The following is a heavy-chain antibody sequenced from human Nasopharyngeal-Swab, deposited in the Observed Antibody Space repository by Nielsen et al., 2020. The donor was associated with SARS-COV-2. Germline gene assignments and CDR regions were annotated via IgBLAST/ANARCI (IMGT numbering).Heavy chain of an antibody. Sequence: WIRQPPGKGLEWVSAISGSGGSTYYADSVKGRFTISRDNSKNTLYLQMNSLRAEDTAVYYCANRPTRSGMDVWGQGTTVTVSS. V-gene: IGHV3-23*01. CDR2: ISGSGGST. J-gene: IGHJ6*02. CDR3: ANRPTRSGMDV.